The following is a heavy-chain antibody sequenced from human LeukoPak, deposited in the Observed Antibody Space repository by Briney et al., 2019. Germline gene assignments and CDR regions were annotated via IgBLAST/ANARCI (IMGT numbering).Heavy chain of an antibody. D-gene: IGHD5-18*01. CDR2: IIWNGVSS. J-gene: IGHJ4*02. CDR3: ARDFYGYQLFDY. V-gene: IGHV3-20*04. Sequence: GGSLRLSCAASGFTLDDSSMSWVRQPPGKGLGWVSGIIWNGVSSGYADSVKGRFTISRDNAKNSLYLQMNNLRVEDTAVYYCARDFYGYQLFDYCGQGTLVTGSS. CDR1: GFTLDDSS.